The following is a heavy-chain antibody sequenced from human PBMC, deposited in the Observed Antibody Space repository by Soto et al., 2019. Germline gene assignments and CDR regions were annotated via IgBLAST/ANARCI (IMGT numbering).Heavy chain of an antibody. D-gene: IGHD3-22*01. CDR3: ATSPLISSGYSAPRF. V-gene: IGHV4-34*01. J-gene: IGHJ4*02. CDR1: GGSFSGYY. CDR2: INHSGST. Sequence: SETLSLTCAVYGGSFSGYYWSWIRQPPGKGLEWIGEINHSGSTNYNPSLKSRVTISVDTSKNQFSLKLSSVTAAGTAVYYCATSPLISSGYSAPRFWGQGTLVTVSS.